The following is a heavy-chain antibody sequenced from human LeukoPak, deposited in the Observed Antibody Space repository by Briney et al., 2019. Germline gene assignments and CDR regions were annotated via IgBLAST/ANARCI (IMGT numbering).Heavy chain of an antibody. J-gene: IGHJ5*02. D-gene: IGHD3/OR15-3a*01. CDR1: GGSISSYY. V-gene: IGHV4-59*01. CDR3: ARRQKLLNGDWGVWFDP. Sequence: SETLSLTCTVSGGSISSYYWSWIRLPPGKGLEWIGYFYYSGSTNYNPSLKSQVTISVDTSKNQFSLKLSSVTAADTAVYYCARRQKLLNGDWGVWFDPWGQGTLVTVSS. CDR2: FYYSGST.